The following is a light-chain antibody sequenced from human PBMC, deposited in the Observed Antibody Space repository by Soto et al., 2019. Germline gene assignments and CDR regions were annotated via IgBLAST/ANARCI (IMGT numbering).Light chain of an antibody. CDR2: GAS. J-gene: IGKJ4*01. V-gene: IGKV3-20*01. Sequence: EIVMAQSPATLSMSPGERATLSCRASQSVSSYLAWYQQNPGQAPRLLIYGASSRATGIPDRFSGSGSGTDFTLTISRLEPEDFAVYYCQQYGSSPLFGGGTKVDIK. CDR1: QSVSSY. CDR3: QQYGSSPL.